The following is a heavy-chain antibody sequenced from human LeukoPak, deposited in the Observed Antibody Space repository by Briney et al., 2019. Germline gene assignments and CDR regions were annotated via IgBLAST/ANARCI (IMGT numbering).Heavy chain of an antibody. Sequence: PGGSLRLSCAASGFTFSTYEMNWLRQAPGKGLEWVSYISSRDSTIYYADSVKGRFTISRDNAKNSLYLQMNSLRAEDTAVYYCARRYCSSSSCTLDYWGQGTLVTVSS. V-gene: IGHV3-48*03. D-gene: IGHD2-2*01. CDR2: ISSRDSTI. CDR3: ARRYCSSSSCTLDY. J-gene: IGHJ4*02. CDR1: GFTFSTYE.